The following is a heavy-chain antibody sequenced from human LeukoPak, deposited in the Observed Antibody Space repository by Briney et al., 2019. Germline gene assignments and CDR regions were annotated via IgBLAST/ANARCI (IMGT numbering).Heavy chain of an antibody. D-gene: IGHD3-22*01. CDR2: ISSSSSYI. V-gene: IGHV3-21*01. CDR1: AFTFSSYT. Sequence: GGSLRLSCAASAFTFSSYTMNWVRQAPGKGLEWVSSISSSSSYIYFADSVKGRFTISRDNSKNTLYLQMNSLRAEDTAVYYCARDDDDSSGYYYAAFDYWGQGTLVTVSS. J-gene: IGHJ4*02. CDR3: ARDDDDSSGYYYAAFDY.